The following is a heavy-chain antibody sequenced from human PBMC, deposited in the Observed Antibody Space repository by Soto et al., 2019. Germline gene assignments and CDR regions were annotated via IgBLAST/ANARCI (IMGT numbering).Heavy chain of an antibody. CDR2: INTYNGNT. V-gene: IGHV1-18*01. J-gene: IGHJ4*02. CDR3: ARDWFGAAY. CDR1: GYTFTSYG. Sequence: QVQLVQSGAEVKKPGASVKVSCKACGYTFTSYGISWGRQAPGQGLGWMGWINTYNGNTNYAQKPQGRVTTTTDTSTSTASMKLRTLRPDDTAVYYCARDWFGAAYWDPGALVTASS. D-gene: IGHD3-16*01.